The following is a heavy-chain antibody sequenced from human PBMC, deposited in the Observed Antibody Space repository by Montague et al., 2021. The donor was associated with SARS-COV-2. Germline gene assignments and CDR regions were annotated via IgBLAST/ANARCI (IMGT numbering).Heavy chain of an antibody. Sequence: SLRLSCAASGFTFSSYWMHWVRQAPGKGLVWVSRINSDGSSTSYADSVKGRFTISRDNAKNTLYLQMNSLRAEDTAVYYCARVYYDFWSGPTANWYYGMDVWGQGTTVTVSS. CDR2: INSDGSST. J-gene: IGHJ6*02. CDR3: ARVYYDFWSGPTANWYYGMDV. V-gene: IGHV3-74*01. D-gene: IGHD3-3*01. CDR1: GFTFSSYW.